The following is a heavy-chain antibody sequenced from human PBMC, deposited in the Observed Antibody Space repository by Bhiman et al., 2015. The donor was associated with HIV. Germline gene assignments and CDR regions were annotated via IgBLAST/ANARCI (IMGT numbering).Heavy chain of an antibody. Sequence: EVQLVESGGGLVQSGGSLRLSCAASGFTFSSYEMNWVRQAPGKGLEWVSYISSSGSTTNYADSVKGRFTISRDNAKNSLYLQMNSLRAEDTAVYYCTKDQLLAGMFDAFEIWGQGTMVTVSS. V-gene: IGHV3-48*03. CDR3: TKDQLLAGMFDAFEI. CDR2: ISSSGSTT. D-gene: IGHD3-10*02. CDR1: GFTFSSYE. J-gene: IGHJ3*02.